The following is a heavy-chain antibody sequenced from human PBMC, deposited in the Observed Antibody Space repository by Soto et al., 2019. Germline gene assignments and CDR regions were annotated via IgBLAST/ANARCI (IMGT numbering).Heavy chain of an antibody. J-gene: IGHJ4*02. Sequence: EVQLVESGGGLVQPGESLRLSCAASGFTFSGFAMNWVRRAPGKGLEWVATISASGASAYYADSVKGHLTISRDNAKNTQNLQIAGMSDDKSALSFVANDEIRVATPTNYFDYWGPGIPVAVSS. CDR1: GFTFSGFA. D-gene: IGHD2-8*01. CDR2: ISASGASA. CDR3: ANDEIRVATPTNYFDY. V-gene: IGHV3-23*04.